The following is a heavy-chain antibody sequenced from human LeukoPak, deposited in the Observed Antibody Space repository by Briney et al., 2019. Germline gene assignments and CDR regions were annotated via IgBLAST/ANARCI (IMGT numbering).Heavy chain of an antibody. J-gene: IGHJ4*02. CDR1: GGSFSGYY. CDR2: INHSGST. Sequence: SETLSLTCAVYGGSFSGYYWSWIRQSPGKGLEWIGEINHSGSTNYNPSLKSRVTISVDTSKNQFSLKLSSVTAADTAVYYCARNYYDSSGYPEGGDYWGQGTLVTVSS. CDR3: ARNYYDSSGYPEGGDY. V-gene: IGHV4-34*01. D-gene: IGHD3-22*01.